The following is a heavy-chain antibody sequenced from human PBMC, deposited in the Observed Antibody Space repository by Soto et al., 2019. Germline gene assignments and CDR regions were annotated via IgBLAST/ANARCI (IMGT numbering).Heavy chain of an antibody. CDR2: IIPILGIA. Sequence: GASVKVSCKASGGTFSSYTISWVRHAPGQGLEWMGRIIPILGIANYAQKFQGRVTITADKSTSTAYMELSSLRSEDTAVYYCARDPPYDSSGYPDYWGQGTLVTVSS. V-gene: IGHV1-69*04. CDR1: GGTFSSYT. J-gene: IGHJ4*02. CDR3: ARDPPYDSSGYPDY. D-gene: IGHD3-22*01.